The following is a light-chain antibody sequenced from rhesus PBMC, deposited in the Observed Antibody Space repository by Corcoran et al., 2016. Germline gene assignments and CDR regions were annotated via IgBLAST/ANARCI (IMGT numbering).Light chain of an antibody. Sequence: DIVMTQSPATLSLSPGERATLSCRASQSVSSNLAWYQQKPGQAPRLLIYYAANPATDIPYRFSGSGYGTSFTLTSRSLEPEDVGVYYCQQYNDWNSFGQVTKVEIK. CDR2: YAA. CDR1: QSVSSN. CDR3: QQYNDWNS. V-gene: IGKV3-35*01. J-gene: IGKJ2*01.